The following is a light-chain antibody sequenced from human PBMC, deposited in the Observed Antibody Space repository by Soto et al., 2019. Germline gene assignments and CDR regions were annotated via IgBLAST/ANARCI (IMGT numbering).Light chain of an antibody. CDR2: GAS. CDR1: QSISRF. J-gene: IGKJ1*01. CDR3: RQSYNTPPWT. V-gene: IGKV1-39*01. Sequence: DIQMTQSPSSLSASVGDRVTITCRASQSISRFLNWYQLKPGKAPKLLIYGASNLPSGAPSRFSGSGSGTDFTLTISSLQPEDFATYYCRQSYNTPPWTFGQGTKADIK.